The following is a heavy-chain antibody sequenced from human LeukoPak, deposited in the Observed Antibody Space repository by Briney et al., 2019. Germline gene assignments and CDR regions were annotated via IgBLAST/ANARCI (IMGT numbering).Heavy chain of an antibody. CDR2: MHSNGRT. CDR1: GGSITSHY. CDR3: AGETIMIFGVGLGYFDL. V-gene: IGHV4-59*11. D-gene: IGHD3-3*01. J-gene: IGHJ2*01. Sequence: SETLSLTYTVSGGSITSHYWSWVRQAPGKGLEWVGHMHSNGRTNYKSSLQSRVTISLDTSRNQFSLKMTSVTAADTAVYFCAGETIMIFGVGLGYFDLWGRGTLVTVSS.